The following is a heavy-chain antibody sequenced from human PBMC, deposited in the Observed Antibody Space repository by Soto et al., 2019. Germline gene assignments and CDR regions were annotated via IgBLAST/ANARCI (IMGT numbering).Heavy chain of an antibody. Sequence: QVQLVQSGAEVKKPGSSVKVSCKASGGTFSSYAISWVRQAPGQGLEWMGGIIPIFGTANYAQKFQGRVTITADESTSTAYLELSSLRSEDTAVYYCHLFGESTHSSENFDYWGQGTLVTVSS. CDR1: GGTFSSYA. V-gene: IGHV1-69*01. CDR3: HLFGESTHSSENFDY. D-gene: IGHD3-10*02. CDR2: IIPIFGTA. J-gene: IGHJ4*02.